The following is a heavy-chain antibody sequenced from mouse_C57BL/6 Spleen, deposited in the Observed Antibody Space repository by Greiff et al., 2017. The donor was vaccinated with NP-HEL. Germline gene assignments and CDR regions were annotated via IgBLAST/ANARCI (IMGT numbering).Heavy chain of an antibody. CDR3: ARRFYDGYYDAMDY. Sequence: LVESGPELVKPGASVKISCKASGYSFTDYNMNWVKQSNGKSLEWIGVINPNYGTTSYNQKFKGKATLTVDKSSSTAYMQLNSLTSEDSAVYYCARRFYDGYYDAMDYWGQGTSVTVSS. D-gene: IGHD2-3*01. V-gene: IGHV1-39*01. CDR2: INPNYGTT. CDR1: GYSFTDYN. J-gene: IGHJ4*01.